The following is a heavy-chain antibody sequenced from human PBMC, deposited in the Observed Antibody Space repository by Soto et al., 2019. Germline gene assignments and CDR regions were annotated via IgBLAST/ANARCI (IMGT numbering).Heavy chain of an antibody. D-gene: IGHD1-26*01. CDR3: ARREGATMEDAFDI. Sequence: GGSLRLSWAASGFTFSSYWMHWVRQAPGKGLVWVSRINSDGSSTSYADSVKGRFTISRDNAKNTLYLQMNSLRAEDTAVYYCARREGATMEDAFDIWGQGTMVTVSS. CDR1: GFTFSSYW. V-gene: IGHV3-74*01. J-gene: IGHJ3*02. CDR2: INSDGSST.